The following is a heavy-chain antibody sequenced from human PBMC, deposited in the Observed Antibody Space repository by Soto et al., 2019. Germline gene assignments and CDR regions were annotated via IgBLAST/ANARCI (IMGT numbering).Heavy chain of an antibody. J-gene: IGHJ6*02. CDR3: AKVLRDYYYYGMDV. V-gene: IGHV1-8*01. CDR2: MDPRNGNT. Sequence: ASVKVSCKASGYSFSNFDVNWVRQAPGQGLEWVGWMDPRNGNTGYAEKFQGRVTMTANTAISTAYMELNSLRAEDTAVYYCAKVLRDYYYYGMDVWGQGTTVTVSS. CDR1: GYSFSNFD.